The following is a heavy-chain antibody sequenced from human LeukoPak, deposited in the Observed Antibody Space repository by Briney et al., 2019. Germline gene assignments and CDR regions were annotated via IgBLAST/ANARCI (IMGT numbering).Heavy chain of an antibody. D-gene: IGHD3-22*01. CDR2: ISSSSNYI. Sequence: GGSLRLSCAASGFTFSSYGMNWVRQAPGKGLEWVSSISSSSNYIYYADSVKGRFTISRDNAKNSLYLQMNSLRAEDTAVYYCARDYDGSGYFGYWGQGTLVTVSS. V-gene: IGHV3-21*01. CDR1: GFTFSSYG. CDR3: ARDYDGSGYFGY. J-gene: IGHJ4*02.